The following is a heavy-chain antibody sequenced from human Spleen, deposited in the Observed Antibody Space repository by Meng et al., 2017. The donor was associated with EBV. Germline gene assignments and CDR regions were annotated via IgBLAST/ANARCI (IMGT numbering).Heavy chain of an antibody. CDR3: AHRPTDYGSKFDY. CDR1: GFSLRTSGVG. D-gene: IGHD3-16*01. CDR2: VYWDDDK. J-gene: IGHJ4*02. V-gene: IGHV2-5*02. Sequence: QITLKESGPTLVKSXQPLTLTSPFSGFSLRTSGVGVAWIRQPPGKALEWLALVYWDDDKRYRPSLRSRLTITKDTSKNQVVLLMTDMDPEDTGTYYCAHRPTDYGSKFDYWGQGSRVTVSS.